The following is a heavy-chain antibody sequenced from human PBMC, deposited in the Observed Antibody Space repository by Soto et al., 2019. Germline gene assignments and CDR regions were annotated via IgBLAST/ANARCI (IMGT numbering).Heavy chain of an antibody. CDR1: GFTFSLYG. J-gene: IGHJ4*02. D-gene: IGHD3-22*01. V-gene: IGHV3-23*01. CDR2: VSASGGNS. CDR3: AKWADYYDSSGYYC. Sequence: PGGSLRLSCAASGFTFSLYGVSWVRQAPGKGLEWVSTVSASGGNSFYADSVKGRFTISRDNSKNTLYLQMNSLRAEDTAVYYCAKWADYYDSSGYYCWGQGTLVTVSS.